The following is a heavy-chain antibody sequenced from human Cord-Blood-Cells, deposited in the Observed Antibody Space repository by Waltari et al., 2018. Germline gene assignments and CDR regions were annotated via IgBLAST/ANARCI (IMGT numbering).Heavy chain of an antibody. Sequence: QVQLVQSGAEVKKPGASVTVSCKASGYTFTSYAMHWGPQAPGQRLEWMGWINAGNGNTKYSQKFQGRVTITRDTSASTAYMELSSLRSEDTAVYYCARDRVRAIAAAGNNDYWGQGTLVTVSS. J-gene: IGHJ4*02. D-gene: IGHD6-13*01. CDR3: ARDRVRAIAAAGNNDY. CDR1: GYTFTSYA. V-gene: IGHV1-3*01. CDR2: INAGNGNT.